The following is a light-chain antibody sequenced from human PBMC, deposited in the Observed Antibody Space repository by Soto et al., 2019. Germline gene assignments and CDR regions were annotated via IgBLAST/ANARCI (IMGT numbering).Light chain of an antibody. Sequence: ELVLTQSPDTLSFSRGERATLSCRASQRVSSSYLAWYQQKPGQAPGLLIYGASRRATGIPDRFSGSGSGTDFTLTISRLEPEDFAVYYCQQYGASPGTLGQGTKVDIK. J-gene: IGKJ1*01. CDR1: QRVSSSY. CDR3: QQYGASPGT. V-gene: IGKV3-20*01. CDR2: GAS.